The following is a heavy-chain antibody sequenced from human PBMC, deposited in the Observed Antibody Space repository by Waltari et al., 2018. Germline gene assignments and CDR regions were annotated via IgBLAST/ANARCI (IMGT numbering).Heavy chain of an antibody. CDR1: GFTFSDYY. D-gene: IGHD3-16*02. V-gene: IGHV3-11*04. CDR3: ASCMITFGGVIVLDWYFDL. Sequence: QVQLVESGGGLVKPGGSLRLSCAASGFTFSDYYMSWIRQAPGKGLEWVSYISSSGSTIYYADSVKGRFTISRDNAKNSLYLQMNSLRAEDTAVCYCASCMITFGGVIVLDWYFDLWGRGTLVTVSS. CDR2: ISSSGSTI. J-gene: IGHJ2*01.